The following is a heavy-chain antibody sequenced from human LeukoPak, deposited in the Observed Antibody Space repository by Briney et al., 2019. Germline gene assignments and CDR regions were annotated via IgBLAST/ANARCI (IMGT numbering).Heavy chain of an antibody. CDR2: IYHSGST. CDR1: GGSISSGGYY. Sequence: SETLFLTCTVSGGSISSGGYYWSWIRQPPGKGLEWIGYIYHSGSTYYNPSLKSRVTISVDRSKNQFSLKLSSVTAADTAVYYCARDAAGCLECPDHLFDYWGQGTLVTVSS. CDR3: ARDAAGCLECPDHLFDY. D-gene: IGHD3-3*01. J-gene: IGHJ4*02. V-gene: IGHV4-30-2*01.